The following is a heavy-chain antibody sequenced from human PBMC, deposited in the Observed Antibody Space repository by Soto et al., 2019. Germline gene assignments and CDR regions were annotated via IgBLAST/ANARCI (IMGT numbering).Heavy chain of an antibody. V-gene: IGHV1-8*01. Sequence: VASVKVSCKASGYIFTDYDINWVRQATGQGLEWMGWVNPNSHNTGYAQKFQGRVTMTMDTSISTDYMELSGLTSEDTAIYYCARYFNPLDYWGQGTLVTVYS. CDR1: GYIFTDYD. CDR3: ARYFNPLDY. D-gene: IGHD2-8*01. J-gene: IGHJ4*02. CDR2: VNPNSHNT.